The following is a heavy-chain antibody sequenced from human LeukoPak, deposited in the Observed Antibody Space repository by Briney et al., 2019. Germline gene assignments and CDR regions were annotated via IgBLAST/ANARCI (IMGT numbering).Heavy chain of an antibody. CDR1: GGTFSSYA. CDR2: IIPIFGTA. J-gene: IGHJ5*02. V-gene: IGHV1-69*13. CDR3: ARGILRGLSWFDP. D-gene: IGHD3-10*01. Sequence: AASVTVSCKASGGTFSSYAISWVRQAPGQGLGWMGGIIPIFGTANYAQEFQGRVTITADESTSTAYMELSSLRSEDTAVYYCARGILRGLSWFDPWGQGTLVTVSS.